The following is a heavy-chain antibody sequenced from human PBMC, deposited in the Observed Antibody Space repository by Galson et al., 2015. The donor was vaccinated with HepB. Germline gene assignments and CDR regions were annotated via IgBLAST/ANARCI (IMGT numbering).Heavy chain of an antibody. CDR2: ISYDGTNK. J-gene: IGHJ4*02. D-gene: IGHD6-13*01. CDR1: GFTFSSHA. CDR3: AREGYSSSWYPLDS. V-gene: IGHV3-30-3*01. Sequence: SLRLSCAASGFTFSSHAMHWVRQAPGKGLEWVAVISYDGTNKYYADSVKGRLTISRDNSRSTLFLQMNSLRAEDTAVYYCAREGYSSSWYPLDSWGQGTLVTVSS.